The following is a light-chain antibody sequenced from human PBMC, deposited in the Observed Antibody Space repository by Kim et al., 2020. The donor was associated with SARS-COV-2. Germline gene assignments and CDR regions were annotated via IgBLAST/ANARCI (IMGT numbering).Light chain of an antibody. V-gene: IGKV3-15*01. CDR3: QQYNNWPPT. J-gene: IGKJ4*01. Sequence: VSPGERAPPSCRASQSVSSNLAWYQQKPGQAPRLLIYGASTRATGIPARFSGSGSGTEFTLTISSLQSEDFAVYYCQQYNNWPPTFGGGTKVEI. CDR2: GAS. CDR1: QSVSSN.